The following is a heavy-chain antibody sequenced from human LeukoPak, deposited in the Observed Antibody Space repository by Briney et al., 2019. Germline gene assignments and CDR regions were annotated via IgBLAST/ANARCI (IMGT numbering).Heavy chain of an antibody. Sequence: ASVTVSCKASGYTFTSYGISWVRQAPGQGLEWMGWISAYNGNTNYAQKLQGRVTMTTDTSTSTAYMELRSLRSDDTAVYYCARSRVVVVPAAITTSYYYYGMDVWGQGTTVTVSS. CDR2: ISAYNGNT. CDR3: ARSRVVVVPAAITTSYYYYGMDV. D-gene: IGHD2-2*02. J-gene: IGHJ6*02. CDR1: GYTFTSYG. V-gene: IGHV1-18*01.